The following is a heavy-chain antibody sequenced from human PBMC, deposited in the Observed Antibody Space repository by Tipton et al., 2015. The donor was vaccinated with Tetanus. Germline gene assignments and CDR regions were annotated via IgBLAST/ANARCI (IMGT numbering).Heavy chain of an antibody. D-gene: IGHD6-13*01. CDR1: GGSISSGVYY. CDR3: ARGFGSNWYYFDY. Sequence: TLSLTCTVSGGSISSGVYYWGWLRQDPGKGLEWIGRISYSGNTAYNPSLKSRVAISVDTSKNQFSLKLTSVTAADTAVYYCARGFGSNWYYFDYWGQGTLVTVSS. CDR2: ISYSGNT. V-gene: IGHV4-39*07. J-gene: IGHJ4*02.